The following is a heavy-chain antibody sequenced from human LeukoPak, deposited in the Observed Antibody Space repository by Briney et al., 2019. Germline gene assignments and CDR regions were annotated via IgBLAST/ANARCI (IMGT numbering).Heavy chain of an antibody. V-gene: IGHV1-2*02. CDR1: GYTFTSYG. D-gene: IGHD2-15*01. CDR3: ARRYCSGGSCSGEDTFDP. CDR2: INPNSGGT. Sequence: ASVKVSCKASGYTFTSYGISWVRQAPGQGLEWMGWINPNSGGTNYAQKFQGRVTMTRDTSISTAYMELSRLRSDDTAVYYCARRYCSGGSCSGEDTFDPWGQGTLVTVSS. J-gene: IGHJ5*02.